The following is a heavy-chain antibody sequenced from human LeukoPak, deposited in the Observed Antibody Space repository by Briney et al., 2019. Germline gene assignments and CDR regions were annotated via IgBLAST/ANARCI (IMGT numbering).Heavy chain of an antibody. Sequence: SGGSLRLSCAASGFTLDDYGMSWVRQVPGKGLEGVSGINWNGGSTGYADSVKGRFTISRDNAKTSLYLQMNRLRAEDSALYYCARGRHTFIAVDYFDYWGQGTLVTVSS. V-gene: IGHV3-20*04. D-gene: IGHD6-19*01. CDR3: ARGRHTFIAVDYFDY. J-gene: IGHJ4*02. CDR1: GFTLDDYG. CDR2: INWNGGST.